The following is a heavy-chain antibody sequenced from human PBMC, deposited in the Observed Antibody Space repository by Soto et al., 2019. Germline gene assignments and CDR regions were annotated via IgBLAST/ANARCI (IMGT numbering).Heavy chain of an antibody. D-gene: IGHD6-6*01. CDR1: GFTFSSYA. Sequence: EVQLLDSGGGLVQPGGSLRLSCAASGFTFSSYAMSWVRQAPGKGLEWVSAISGSAITTYYADSVKGRFTISRDNSKNTVYLQMNSLRAEGTAIYYCAKVIVARGGMDVWGRGTTVTVSS. V-gene: IGHV3-23*01. CDR3: AKVIVARGGMDV. J-gene: IGHJ6*02. CDR2: ISGSAITT.